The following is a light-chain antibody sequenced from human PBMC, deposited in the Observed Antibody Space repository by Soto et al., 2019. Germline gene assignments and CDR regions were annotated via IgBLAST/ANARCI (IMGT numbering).Light chain of an antibody. Sequence: QSVLTQPPSVSGAPGQRVTISCTGSSSNIGTYYDVHWYQQLPGTAPKRLIYDNSNRPSGVPDRFSGSKSGTSASLAITGLQAEDEADYYCQSYDSSLSGVVFGGGTKLTVL. CDR1: SSNIGTYYD. V-gene: IGLV1-40*01. CDR2: DNS. J-gene: IGLJ2*01. CDR3: QSYDSSLSGVV.